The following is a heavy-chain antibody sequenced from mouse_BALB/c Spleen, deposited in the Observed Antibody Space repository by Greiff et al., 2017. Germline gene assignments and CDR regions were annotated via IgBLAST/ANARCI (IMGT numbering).Heavy chain of an antibody. CDR2: INPSNGRT. Sequence: QQSCKASGYTFTSYWMHWVKQRPGQGLEWIGEINPSNGRTNYNEKFKSKATLTVDKSSSTAYMQLSSLTSEDSAVYYCARWDYYYAMDYWGQGTSVTVSS. CDR3: ARWDYYYAMDY. CDR1: GYTFTSYW. V-gene: IGHV1S81*02. D-gene: IGHD4-1*01. J-gene: IGHJ4*01.